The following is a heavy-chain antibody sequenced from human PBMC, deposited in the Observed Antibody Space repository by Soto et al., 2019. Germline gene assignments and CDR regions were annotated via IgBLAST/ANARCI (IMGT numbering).Heavy chain of an antibody. CDR2: ITSDGSKK. Sequence: QVQLVESGGGVVQPGTSLIISCVGSGFTFSTYAMHWVRQAPGKGLQWVSVITSDGSKKYSADSVKGRFIISRDNYKNTVYLQMNTLRTEDTAVYYCARTVASAGPDAFDIWGQGTVLTVSS. D-gene: IGHD6-13*01. CDR1: GFTFSTYA. J-gene: IGHJ3*02. V-gene: IGHV3-30-3*01. CDR3: ARTVASAGPDAFDI.